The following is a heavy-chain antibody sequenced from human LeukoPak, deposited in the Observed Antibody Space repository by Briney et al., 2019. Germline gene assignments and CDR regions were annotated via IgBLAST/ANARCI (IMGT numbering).Heavy chain of an antibody. Sequence: ASVKVSCKASGYTFTSYDINWVRQATGQGLEWMGWMNPNSGNTGYAQRFQGRVTMTRNTSISTAYMELSSLSSEDTAVYYCARPLDFGDYDYWGQGTLVTVSS. V-gene: IGHV1-8*01. CDR2: MNPNSGNT. CDR3: ARPLDFGDYDY. J-gene: IGHJ4*02. D-gene: IGHD4-17*01. CDR1: GYTFTSYD.